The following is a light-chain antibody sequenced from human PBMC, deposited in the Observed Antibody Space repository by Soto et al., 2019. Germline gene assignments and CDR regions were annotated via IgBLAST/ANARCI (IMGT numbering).Light chain of an antibody. J-gene: IGKJ4*01. CDR1: QDISNY. V-gene: IGKV1-33*01. Sequence: DIQMTQSPSSLSASVGDIVTITCQASQDISNYLNWYQQKPGKAPKLLIYDASNLETGVPSRYSGSGSGTDFTFTISSLQPEDIATYYCQQYDNLPLTFGGGTKGESK. CDR3: QQYDNLPLT. CDR2: DAS.